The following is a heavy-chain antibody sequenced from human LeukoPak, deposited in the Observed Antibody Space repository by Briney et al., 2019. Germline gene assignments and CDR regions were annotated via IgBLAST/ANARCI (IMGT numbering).Heavy chain of an antibody. V-gene: IGHV3-13*04. CDR1: GFTFSNYD. J-gene: IGHJ4*02. CDR3: TRGVPGGLDS. D-gene: IGHD3-10*01. Sequence: GGSLRRSCAASGFTFSNYDMHWVRQAAGKGLEWVSGIGSGGDTNYPGSVKGRFTISRENAKNALYLQMNSLRAGDTAVYYCTRGVPGGLDSWGQGTLVTVSS. CDR2: IGSGGDT.